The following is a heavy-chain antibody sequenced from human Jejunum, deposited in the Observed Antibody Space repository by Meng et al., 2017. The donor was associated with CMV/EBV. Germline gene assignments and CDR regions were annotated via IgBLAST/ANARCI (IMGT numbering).Heavy chain of an antibody. J-gene: IGHJ4*02. V-gene: IGHV4-59*01. CDR1: GDSITTSC. D-gene: IGHD2-21*02. CDR2: IYYSGNT. Sequence: SGDSITTSCWSWLRQSPGKGLEWIGYIYYSGNTDYNPSLKSRATISVDTSKNQFSLKLTSVTAADTAVYYCARDGLDGLWVVPGYWGPGTLVTVSS. CDR3: ARDGLDGLWVVPGY.